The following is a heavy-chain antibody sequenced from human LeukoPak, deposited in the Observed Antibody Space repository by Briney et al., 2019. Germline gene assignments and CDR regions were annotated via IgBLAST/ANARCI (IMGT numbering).Heavy chain of an antibody. CDR2: INPNSGGT. J-gene: IGHJ6*02. Sequence: ASVKVSCKASGYTFTGYYMHWVRQAPGQGLEWMGWINPNSGGTNYAQKFQGRVTMTRDTSISTAYMELSRLRSDDTAVYYCARVSIFGVVILYGMDVWGQGTTVTVS. V-gene: IGHV1-2*02. D-gene: IGHD3-3*01. CDR3: ARVSIFGVVILYGMDV. CDR1: GYTFTGYY.